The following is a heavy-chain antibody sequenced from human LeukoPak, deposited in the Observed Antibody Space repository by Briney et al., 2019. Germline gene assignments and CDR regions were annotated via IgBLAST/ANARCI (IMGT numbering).Heavy chain of an antibody. CDR1: GFTFSSYA. D-gene: IGHD3-16*01. V-gene: IGHV3-43*02. CDR3: AKDHPAPPLGA. Sequence: PGGSLRLXCAASGFTFSSYAMHWVRQAPGKGLEWVSLISGDGGSTYYADSVKGRFTISRDNSKNSLYLQMNSLRTEDTALYYCAKDHPAPPLGAWGQGTLVTVSS. CDR2: ISGDGGST. J-gene: IGHJ5*02.